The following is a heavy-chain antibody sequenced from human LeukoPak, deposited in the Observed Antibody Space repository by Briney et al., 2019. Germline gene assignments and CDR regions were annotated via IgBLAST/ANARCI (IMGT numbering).Heavy chain of an antibody. Sequence: PSETLSLTCNVSGGSIRNYYWSWIRQTPGKGLEWIGNIYSTGTTKYSPSLKTRVTIAVDMSKNQFSLELNSVTAADTALYYCARGSNSDSIAGRVFDYWGQGTLVTVSS. CDR1: GGSIRNYY. J-gene: IGHJ4*02. CDR3: ARGSNSDSIAGRVFDY. V-gene: IGHV4-59*01. CDR2: IYSTGTT. D-gene: IGHD2/OR15-2a*01.